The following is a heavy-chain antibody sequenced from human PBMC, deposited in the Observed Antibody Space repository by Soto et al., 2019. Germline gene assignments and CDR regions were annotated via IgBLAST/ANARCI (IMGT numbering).Heavy chain of an antibody. D-gene: IGHD1-7*01. V-gene: IGHV4-34*01. CDR1: GGSFSGYY. CDR3: ARGPLAGTINYYYYYGMDV. J-gene: IGHJ6*02. Sequence: PSETLSLTCAVYGGSFSGYYWSWIRQPPWKGLVWIGEINHSGGTNYNPSLKSRVTISVDTSKNQFSLKLSSVTAADTAVYYCARGPLAGTINYYYYYGMDVWGQGTTVTVSS. CDR2: INHSGGT.